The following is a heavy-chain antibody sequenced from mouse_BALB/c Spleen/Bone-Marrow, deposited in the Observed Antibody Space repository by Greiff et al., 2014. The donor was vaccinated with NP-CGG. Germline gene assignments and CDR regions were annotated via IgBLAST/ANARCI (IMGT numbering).Heavy chain of an antibody. V-gene: IGHV1-9*01. Sequence: QVQLQQSGAEPMKPGASVRISCKATGYTFSNYWIEWVKQRPGHGLEWIGEILPGSGTTNYNEKFDDKAAFTADTSSNTAYMQLSSLTSEDSAVYYCARGLPLDFWGQGTTLTVSS. D-gene: IGHD2-4*01. J-gene: IGHJ2*01. CDR1: GYTFSNYW. CDR3: ARGLPLDF. CDR2: ILPGSGTT.